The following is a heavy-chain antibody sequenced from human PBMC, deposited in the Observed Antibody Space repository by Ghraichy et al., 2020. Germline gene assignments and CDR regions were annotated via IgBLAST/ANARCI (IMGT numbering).Heavy chain of an antibody. CDR2: IYYSGST. CDR3: ARACRPQAPLEKRLSYYYYYYMDV. J-gene: IGHJ6*03. CDR1: GGSISSYY. Sequence: GSLSLTCTVSGGSISSYYWSWIRQPPGKGLEWIGYIYYSGSTNYNPSLKSRVTISVDTSKNQFSLKLSSVTAADTAVYYCARACRPQAPLEKRLSYYYYYYMDVWGKGTTVTVSS. D-gene: IGHD3-3*01. V-gene: IGHV4-59*01.